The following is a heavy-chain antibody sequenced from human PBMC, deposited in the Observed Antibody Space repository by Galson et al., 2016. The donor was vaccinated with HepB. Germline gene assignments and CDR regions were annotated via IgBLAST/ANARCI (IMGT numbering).Heavy chain of an antibody. D-gene: IGHD2-2*02. CDR3: TTGWGQCSGNCCYNPY. CDR1: GFTFSYAW. J-gene: IGHJ4*02. V-gene: IGHV3-15*07. Sequence: SLRLSCATSGFTFSYAWLNWVRQAPGKGLEWVGRIKSHRDGGATEFAAPVTGRFTISRGDSKSTLYLQMNSLTTEDTALYYCTTGWGQCSGNCCYNPYWGQGTLVTVSS. CDR2: IKSHRDGGAT.